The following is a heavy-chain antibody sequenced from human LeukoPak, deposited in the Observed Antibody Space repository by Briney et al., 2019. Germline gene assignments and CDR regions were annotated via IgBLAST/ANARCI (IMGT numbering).Heavy chain of an antibody. V-gene: IGHV4-39*07. CDR2: IYYSGST. CDR1: GGSISSSSYY. D-gene: IGHD2-2*01. CDR3: ASVKYQVLEEGTPNLFDP. Sequence: SETLSLTCTVSGGSISSSSYYWGWIRQPPGKGLEWIGSIYYSGSTYYNPSLKSRVTISVDTSKNQFSLKLSSVTAADTAVYYCASVKYQVLEEGTPNLFDPWGQGTLVTVSS. J-gene: IGHJ5*02.